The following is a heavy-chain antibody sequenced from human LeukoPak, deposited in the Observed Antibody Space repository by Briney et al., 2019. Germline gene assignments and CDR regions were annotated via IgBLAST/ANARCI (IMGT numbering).Heavy chain of an antibody. CDR3: ATLWFGELLFGESGGWFDP. D-gene: IGHD3-10*01. V-gene: IGHV1-2*02. Sequence: ASVKVSCKASGYTFTGYYMHWVRQAPGQGLEWMGWINPNSGGTNYAQKFQGRVTMTRDTSISTAYMGLSRLRSDNTAVYYCATLWFGELLFGESGGWFDPWGQGTLVTVSS. CDR2: INPNSGGT. J-gene: IGHJ5*02. CDR1: GYTFTGYY.